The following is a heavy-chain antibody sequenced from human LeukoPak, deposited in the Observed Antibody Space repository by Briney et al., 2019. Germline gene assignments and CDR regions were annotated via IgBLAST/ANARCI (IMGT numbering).Heavy chain of an antibody. J-gene: IGHJ4*02. CDR1: GGTFSSYA. V-gene: IGHV1-69*05. D-gene: IGHD2-2*01. Sequence: GASVKVSCKASGGTFSSYAISWVRQAPGQGLEWMGGIIPIFGTANYAQKFLGRVTITTDESTSTAYMELSSLRSEDTAVYYCAREPAAPPYYFDYWGQGTLVTVSS. CDR2: IIPIFGTA. CDR3: AREPAAPPYYFDY.